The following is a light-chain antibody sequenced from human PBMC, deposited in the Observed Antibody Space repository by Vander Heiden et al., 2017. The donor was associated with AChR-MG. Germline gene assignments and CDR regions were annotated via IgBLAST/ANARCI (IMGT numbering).Light chain of an antibody. J-gene: IGLJ2*01. Sequence: QSVLTPPPSVSGAPGQRVTISCTGSSSNLGAGYDVHWYQHLPGTAPKLLIYRNTNRPSGVPDRFSGSKSGTSASLAITGLQAEDEADYFCQSYDIGLNVLFGGGTKLTVL. CDR1: SSNLGAGYD. V-gene: IGLV1-40*01. CDR3: QSYDIGLNVL. CDR2: RNT.